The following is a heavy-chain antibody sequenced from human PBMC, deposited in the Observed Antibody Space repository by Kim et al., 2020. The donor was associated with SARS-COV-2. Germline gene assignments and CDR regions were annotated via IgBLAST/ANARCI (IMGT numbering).Heavy chain of an antibody. Sequence: GGSLRLSCAASGFTFSSYSMNWVRQAPGKGLEWVSSISSSSSYIYYADSVKGRFTISRDNAKNSLYLQMNSLRAEDTAVYYCARTGYCTNGVCYIGLYYYGMDVWGQGTTVTVSS. D-gene: IGHD2-8*01. J-gene: IGHJ6*02. CDR3: ARTGYCTNGVCYIGLYYYGMDV. CDR2: ISSSSSYI. CDR1: GFTFSSYS. V-gene: IGHV3-21*01.